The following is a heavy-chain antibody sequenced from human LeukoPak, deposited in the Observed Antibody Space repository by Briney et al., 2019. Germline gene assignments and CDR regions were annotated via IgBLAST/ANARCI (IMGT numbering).Heavy chain of an antibody. CDR3: AGSWGLWFGESTINYGMDV. V-gene: IGHV3-30-3*01. J-gene: IGHJ6*02. CDR1: GFTFSTYA. CDR2: ISYHGSNT. Sequence: GGSLRLSCAASGFTFSTYAMHWVRQAPGKGLEWVALISYHGSNTYYADSVKGRFTISRDNSQNTLSLQMNSLRAEDTAVYYCAGSWGLWFGESTINYGMDVWGQGTTVTVSS. D-gene: IGHD3-10*01.